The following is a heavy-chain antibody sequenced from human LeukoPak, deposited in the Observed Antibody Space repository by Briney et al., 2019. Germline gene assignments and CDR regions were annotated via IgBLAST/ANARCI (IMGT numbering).Heavy chain of an antibody. V-gene: IGHV1-18*01. CDR1: GYPFTSYG. CDR2: ISGYNGKT. CDR3: ARDWVKAFDP. Sequence: GESLKISFKGSGYPFTSYGISWVRQAPGQGLEWMGWISGYNGKTNYAQNLQGRVTITTDTSTSTAYMELRSLRSDDTAVYYCARDWVKAFDPWGQGTLVTVSS. J-gene: IGHJ5*02. D-gene: IGHD3-16*01.